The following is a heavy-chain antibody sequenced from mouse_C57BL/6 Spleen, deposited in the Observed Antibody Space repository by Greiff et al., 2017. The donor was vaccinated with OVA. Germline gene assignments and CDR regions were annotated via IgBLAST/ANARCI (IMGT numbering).Heavy chain of an antibody. V-gene: IGHV1-80*01. J-gene: IGHJ1*03. D-gene: IGHD1-1*01. CDR2: IYPGDGDT. CDR3: ASTVVATGYFDV. Sequence: VQLQQSGAELVKPGASVKISCKASGYAFSSYWMNWAKQRPGKGLEWIGQIYPGDGDTNYNGKFKGKATLTADKSSSTAYMQLSSLTSEDSAVYFCASTVVATGYFDVWGTGTTVTVSS. CDR1: GYAFSSYW.